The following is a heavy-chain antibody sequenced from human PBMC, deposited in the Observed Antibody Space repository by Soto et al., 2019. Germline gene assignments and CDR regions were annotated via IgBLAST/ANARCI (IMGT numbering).Heavy chain of an antibody. CDR2: INPNSGGA. CDR3: ARDYSRHGMDV. D-gene: IGHD3-22*01. Sequence: LKVSCKTSGYTFTAYHIHWVRQAPGQGLEWMGWINPNSGGANYAQKFEGRVTMTRDTSISTVYMELSRLGSDDTALYYCARDYSRHGMDVWGQGTTVTVSS. J-gene: IGHJ6*02. CDR1: GYTFTAYH. V-gene: IGHV1-2*02.